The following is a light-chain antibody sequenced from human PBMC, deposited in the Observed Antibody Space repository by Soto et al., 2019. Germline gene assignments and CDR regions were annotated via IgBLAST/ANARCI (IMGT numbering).Light chain of an antibody. V-gene: IGLV2-14*03. CDR3: SSYTSTNTVI. CDR2: DVS. J-gene: IGLJ2*01. Sequence: QSALTQPASVSGSPGQSITISCTGTSSDVGGYNYVSWYQHHPGKAPKLMIYDVSNRPSGVSNRFSGSKSDNTASLTISGLQTEDGAEYYCSSYTSTNTVIFGGGTKLTVL. CDR1: SSDVGGYNY.